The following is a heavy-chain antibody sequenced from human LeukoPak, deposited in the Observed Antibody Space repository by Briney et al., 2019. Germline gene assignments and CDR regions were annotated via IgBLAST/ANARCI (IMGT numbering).Heavy chain of an antibody. CDR3: ARDPEGGAVAATGDYYYYMDV. D-gene: IGHD6-19*01. J-gene: IGHJ6*03. V-gene: IGHV1-69*01. Sequence: ASVKVSCKASGGIFNSKALSWVRQAPGQGLEWMGGIIPMFRTANYGQKFQGRVTITADDSTSTGYMELSSLRSEDTAVYYCARDPEGGAVAATGDYYYYMDVWGKGTTVTVSS. CDR1: GGIFNSKA. CDR2: IIPMFRTA.